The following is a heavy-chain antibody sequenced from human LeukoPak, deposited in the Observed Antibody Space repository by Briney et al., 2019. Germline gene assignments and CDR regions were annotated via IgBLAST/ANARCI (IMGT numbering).Heavy chain of an antibody. J-gene: IGHJ5*02. D-gene: IGHD6-19*01. CDR3: ARRGSSGWYDWFDP. V-gene: IGHV4-59*01. Sequence: SETLSLTCTVSGGSISSYYWSWIRQPPGKGLEWIGYVYYSGSTNYSPSLNSRVTISIDTSKNQFSLKLSSVTAADTAVYYCARRGSSGWYDWFDPWGQGTLVTVSS. CDR1: GGSISSYY. CDR2: VYYSGST.